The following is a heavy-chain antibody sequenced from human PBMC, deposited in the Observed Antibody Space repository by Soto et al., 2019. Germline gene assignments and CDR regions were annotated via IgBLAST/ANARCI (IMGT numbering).Heavy chain of an antibody. J-gene: IGHJ4*02. D-gene: IGHD3-22*01. V-gene: IGHV3-13*01. CDR2: IGAGGDT. Sequence: GGSLRLSCAGSGFTFSNYDLHWVRQVTGTSLEWVSAIGAGGDTYYLGSVKGRFTISRENAKSAVYLQMDSLRAEDTAVYYCAREFYYHIPGVYHLDSWGRGTLVTVSS. CDR1: GFTFSNYD. CDR3: AREFYYHIPGVYHLDS.